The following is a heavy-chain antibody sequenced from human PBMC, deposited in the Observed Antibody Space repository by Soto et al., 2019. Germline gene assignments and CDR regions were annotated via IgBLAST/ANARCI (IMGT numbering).Heavy chain of an antibody. CDR3: ATQFHHCGGDCYRGPYFGMDV. CDR1: GYTFTGYY. D-gene: IGHD2-21*02. CDR2: INPYTGGT. J-gene: IGHJ6*02. V-gene: IGHV1-2*02. Sequence: QVQLVQSGSEVKEPGASVKVSCKASGYTFTGYYVLWVRQAPGQGPECMGWINPYTGGTNYAQKFQGRVTMTRETSIRTAYKELSKLISDDTAVYYCATQFHHCGGDCYRGPYFGMDVWGQGTTVTVSS.